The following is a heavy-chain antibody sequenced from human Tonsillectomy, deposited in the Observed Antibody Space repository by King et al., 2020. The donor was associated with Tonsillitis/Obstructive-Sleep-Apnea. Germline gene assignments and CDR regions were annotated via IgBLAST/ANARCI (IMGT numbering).Heavy chain of an antibody. D-gene: IGHD1-20*01. CDR1: GGSVSSGSYY. V-gene: IGHV4-61*01. CDR2: IYYSGST. CDR3: ARAPYNWNPYYFDY. Sequence: QLQESGSGLVKPSETLSLTCTVSGGSVSSGSYYWSWIRQPPGKGLEWIGYIYYSGSTNYNPSLKSRVTISVDTSKNQFSLKLSSVTAADTAVYYCARAPYNWNPYYFDYWGQGTLVTVSS. J-gene: IGHJ4*02.